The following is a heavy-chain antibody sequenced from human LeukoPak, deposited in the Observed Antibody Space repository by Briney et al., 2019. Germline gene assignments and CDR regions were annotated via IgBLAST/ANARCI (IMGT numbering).Heavy chain of an antibody. CDR2: IRYDGSNK. V-gene: IGHV3-30*02. CDR1: GFTFSSYG. J-gene: IGHJ5*02. Sequence: PAGSLRLSCAASGFTFSSYGMHWVRQAPGKGLEWVAFIRYDGSNKYYADSVKGRFTISRDNSKNTLYLQMNSLRSEDTAVYYCAKDPMIRGVISYRFDLWGQGTLVSVS. D-gene: IGHD3-10*01. CDR3: AKDPMIRGVISYRFDL.